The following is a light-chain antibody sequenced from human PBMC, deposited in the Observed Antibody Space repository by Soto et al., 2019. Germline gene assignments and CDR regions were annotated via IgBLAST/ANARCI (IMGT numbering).Light chain of an antibody. CDR1: QSVSSL. CDR3: QQDKIWPYT. CDR2: DTS. V-gene: IGKV3-15*01. J-gene: IGKJ2*01. Sequence: IVLTQSPATLSVSPGERATLSCRASQSVSSLLAWYQQKPRQAPRLLIYDTSTRATGIPARFSGSGSGTDLTLTSSSLQSGDFAIYCCQQDKIWPYTFGQGAKLEIK.